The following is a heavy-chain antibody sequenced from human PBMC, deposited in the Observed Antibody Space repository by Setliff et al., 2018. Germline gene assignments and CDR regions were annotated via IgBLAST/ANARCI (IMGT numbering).Heavy chain of an antibody. J-gene: IGHJ2*01. V-gene: IGHV4-34*01. Sequence: PSETLSLTCTVYGGSYTGYYWSWFRQVPGKGLERIAEIGHSDMPHYNPSLKSRVTISADTSKSEFSLRLNSVTAADSAVYYCARHGGWYFDLWGRGTLVTVSS. D-gene: IGHD4-17*01. CDR2: IGHSDMP. CDR1: GGSYTGYY. CDR3: ARHGGWYFDL.